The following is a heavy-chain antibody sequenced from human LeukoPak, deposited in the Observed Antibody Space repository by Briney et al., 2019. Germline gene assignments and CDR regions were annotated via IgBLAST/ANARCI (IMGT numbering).Heavy chain of an antibody. J-gene: IGHJ4*02. D-gene: IGHD5/OR15-5a*01. V-gene: IGHV4-61*02. CDR3: ARGSLGREVSAFFKN. Sequence: PSETLSLTCTVSGGSISSGSYYWSWIRRPAGKGLEWIGRMYTSGSTNYNPSLKSRVTISVDTSENQFSLRLSSVTAADTAVYYCARGSLGREVSAFFKNWGQGILVTVSS. CDR1: GGSISSGSYY. CDR2: MYTSGST.